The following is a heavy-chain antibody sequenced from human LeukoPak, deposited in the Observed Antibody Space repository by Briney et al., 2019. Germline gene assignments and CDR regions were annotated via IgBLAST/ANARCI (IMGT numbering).Heavy chain of an antibody. J-gene: IGHJ4*02. CDR1: GYTFSSYY. CDR3: ARVAAAGYFDY. CDR2: INPSGGST. Sequence: ASVKVSCKASGYTFSSYYMHWVRQAPGQGLEWMGIINPSGGSTYYAQKFQGRVTMTRDTSTSTVYMELSSLRSEDTAVYYCARVAAAGYFDYWGQGTLVTVSS. D-gene: IGHD6-13*01. V-gene: IGHV1-46*01.